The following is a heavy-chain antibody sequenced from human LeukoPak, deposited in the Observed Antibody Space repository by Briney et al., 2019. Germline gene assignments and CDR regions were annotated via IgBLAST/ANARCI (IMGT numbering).Heavy chain of an antibody. CDR3: ARGDYGDKTYAFDI. CDR2: IYTSGST. Sequence: PSETLSLTCTVSGGSISSYYWSWILQPAGKGLEWIGRIYTSGSTNYNPSLKSRVTMSVDTSKNQFSLKLSSVTAADTAVYYCARGDYGDKTYAFDIWGQGTMVTVSS. D-gene: IGHD4-17*01. V-gene: IGHV4-4*07. J-gene: IGHJ3*02. CDR1: GGSISSYY.